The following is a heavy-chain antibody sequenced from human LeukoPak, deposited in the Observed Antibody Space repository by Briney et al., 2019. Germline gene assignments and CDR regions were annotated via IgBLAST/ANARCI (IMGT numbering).Heavy chain of an antibody. CDR2: ISSSSSYT. V-gene: IGHV3-21*05. CDR1: GFTFSSYS. Sequence: KPGGPLRLSCAASGFTFSSYSMNWVRKAPGKGLEWVSYISSSSSYTNYADSAKGRFTISRDNAKNSLYLQMNSLRAEDTAVYYCARDLGYCSSTSCKDPRFDYWGQGTLVTVSS. D-gene: IGHD2-2*01. CDR3: ARDLGYCSSTSCKDPRFDY. J-gene: IGHJ4*02.